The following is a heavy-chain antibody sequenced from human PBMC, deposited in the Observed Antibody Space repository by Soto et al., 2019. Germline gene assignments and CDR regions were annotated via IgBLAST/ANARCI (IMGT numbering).Heavy chain of an antibody. CDR1: GASTSSSDHY. CDR3: ARVCGGDCHNGMDV. V-gene: IGHV4-31*03. J-gene: IGHJ6*02. CDR2: IYYSGSP. Sequence: SETLSPPYTFSGASTSSSDHYWSWIRQHPGKGLEWIGYIYYSGSPYYNPSLKSRVTISVDTSKNQFSLKLSSVTAADTAVYYCARVCGGDCHNGMDVWGQGTTVTVS. D-gene: IGHD2-21*02.